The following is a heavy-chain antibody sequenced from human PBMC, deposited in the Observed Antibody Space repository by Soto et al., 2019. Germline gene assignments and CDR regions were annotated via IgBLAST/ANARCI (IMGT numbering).Heavy chain of an antibody. CDR2: ILVGGST. V-gene: IGHV3-23*01. CDR1: GFICSSYD. CDR3: AKATATSGGAFEI. Sequence: GGSLRLSXAVSGFICSSYDMSWVRQAPGQGLEWVSTILVGGSTHYEDSVKGRFTISRDTSKNTVYLQMNSLTAGDTAFYYCAKATATSGGAFEIYGQGTMVTVSS. J-gene: IGHJ3*02. D-gene: IGHD1-26*01.